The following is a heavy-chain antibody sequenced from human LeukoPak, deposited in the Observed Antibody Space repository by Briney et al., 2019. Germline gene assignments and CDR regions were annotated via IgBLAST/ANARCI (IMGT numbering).Heavy chain of an antibody. CDR1: GGSISGYY. CDR2: IYSSDSI. V-gene: IGHV4-4*07. J-gene: IGHJ4*02. CDR3: ARGTEMTIIAGHYSFDQ. Sequence: SETLSLTCTVSGGSISGYYWTWMRQPAGRGLEWIGRIYSSDSIYSNPSLESRVTISLDESNNQFSLKLTSVTAADMAVYYCARGTEMTIIAGHYSFDQWGRGTLVSVSS. D-gene: IGHD5-24*01.